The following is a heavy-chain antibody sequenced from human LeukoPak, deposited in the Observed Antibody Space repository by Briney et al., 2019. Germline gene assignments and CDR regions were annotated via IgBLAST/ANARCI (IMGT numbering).Heavy chain of an antibody. D-gene: IGHD2/OR15-2a*01. CDR2: IYTSGST. V-gene: IGHV4-61*02. CDR1: GGSISSGSYY. Sequence: SETLSLTCTVSGGSISSGSYYWSWIRQPAGKGLEWIGRIYTSGSTNYNPSLKSRVTISVDTSKNQFSLKLSSVTAADTAVYYCAGAGGYYNAFDIWGQGTMVTVSS. CDR3: AGAGGYYNAFDI. J-gene: IGHJ3*02.